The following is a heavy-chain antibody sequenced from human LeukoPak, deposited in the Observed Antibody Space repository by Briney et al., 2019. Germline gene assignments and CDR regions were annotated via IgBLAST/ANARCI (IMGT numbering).Heavy chain of an antibody. CDR2: INPNSGGT. D-gene: IGHD3-3*01. CDR3: ARGGYDFWSGYSPRGYFDY. Sequence: ASVKVSCKASGYTFTGYYMHWVRQAPGQGLEWMGWINPNSGGTNYAQKFQGRVTMTRDTSISTAYMELSRLRSDDTAVYYCARGGYDFWSGYSPRGYFDYWGQGTLVTVSS. V-gene: IGHV1-2*02. CDR1: GYTFTGYY. J-gene: IGHJ4*02.